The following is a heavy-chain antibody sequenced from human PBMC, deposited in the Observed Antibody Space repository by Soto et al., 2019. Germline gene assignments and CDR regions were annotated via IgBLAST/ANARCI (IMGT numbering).Heavy chain of an antibody. Sequence: PGGSLRICCAASGFTFSDYYMSWIRQAPGKGLEWVSYISSSSSYTNYADSVKGRFTISRDNAKNSLYLQMNSLRAEDTAVYYCAKNYYDSSGYWYYFDYWGQGTLVTVSS. V-gene: IGHV3-11*06. D-gene: IGHD3-22*01. CDR1: GFTFSDYY. J-gene: IGHJ4*02. CDR3: AKNYYDSSGYWYYFDY. CDR2: ISSSSSYT.